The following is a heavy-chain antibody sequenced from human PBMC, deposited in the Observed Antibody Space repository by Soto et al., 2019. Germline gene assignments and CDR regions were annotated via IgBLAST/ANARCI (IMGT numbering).Heavy chain of an antibody. V-gene: IGHV1-69*01. CDR3: ARGVTTFYYYGMDV. CDR1: GGTFSSYA. J-gene: IGHJ6*02. Sequence: SVKVSYKATGGTFSSYAISLVRHTPGQGLEWMGGIIPIFGTANYAQKFQGRVTITADESTSTAYMELSSLRSEDTAVYYCARGVTTFYYYGMDVWGQGTTVTVSS. CDR2: IIPIFGTA. D-gene: IGHD3-9*01.